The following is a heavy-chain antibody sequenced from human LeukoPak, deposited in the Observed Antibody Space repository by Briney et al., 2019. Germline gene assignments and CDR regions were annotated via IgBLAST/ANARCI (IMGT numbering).Heavy chain of an antibody. D-gene: IGHD1-26*01. Sequence: GASVKVSCKASGYTFTSYGISWVRQAPGQGLEWMGWISAYNGNTNYAQKLQGRVTMTTDTSTSTAYMELRSLRSEDTAVYYCARGRSLGATTVFGYWGQGTLVTVSS. CDR2: ISAYNGNT. J-gene: IGHJ4*02. CDR1: GYTFTSYG. V-gene: IGHV1-18*01. CDR3: ARGRSLGATTVFGY.